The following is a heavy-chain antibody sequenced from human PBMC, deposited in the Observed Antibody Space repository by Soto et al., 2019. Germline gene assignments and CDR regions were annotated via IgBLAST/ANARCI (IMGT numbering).Heavy chain of an antibody. CDR1: GFTFSSYA. CDR2: ISYDGSNK. Sequence: QVQLVESGGGVVQPGRSLRLSCAASGFTFSSYAMHWVRQAPGKGLEWVAVISYDGSNKYYADSVKGRFTISRDNSKNTLYLQMNSLRAEDTAVYYCARANSGSYFYYYYYYGMDVWGQGTTVTVSS. J-gene: IGHJ6*02. D-gene: IGHD1-26*01. CDR3: ARANSGSYFYYYYYYGMDV. V-gene: IGHV3-30-3*01.